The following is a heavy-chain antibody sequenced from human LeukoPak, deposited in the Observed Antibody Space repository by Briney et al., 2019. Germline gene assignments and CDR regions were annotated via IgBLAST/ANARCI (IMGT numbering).Heavy chain of an antibody. Sequence: SLRLSCAASGFIFDDYAMHWVRQAPGKGLEWVSGISWNSGNIAYADSVKGRFTISRDNAKNSLYLQMNSLRAEDTALYYCAKDYSRGYSYGYVRPIDYWGQGTLVTVSS. CDR3: AKDYSRGYSYGYVRPIDY. CDR2: ISWNSGNI. D-gene: IGHD5-18*01. CDR1: GFIFDDYA. V-gene: IGHV3-9*01. J-gene: IGHJ4*02.